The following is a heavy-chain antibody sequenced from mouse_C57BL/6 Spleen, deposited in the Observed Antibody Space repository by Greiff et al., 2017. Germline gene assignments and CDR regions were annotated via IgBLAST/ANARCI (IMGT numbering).Heavy chain of an antibody. D-gene: IGHD2-14*01. CDR3: ARPMIGVRRESYYAMDY. CDR2: INPNYGPT. V-gene: IGHV1-39*01. J-gene: IGHJ4*01. CDR1: GYSFTDYN. Sequence: EVQRVESGPELVKPGASVKISCKASGYSFTDYNMNWVKQSNGQSLEWIGVINPNYGPTSYNQQFKGTATLTVDHSSRTAYMKLNSLTSEDSAVYYGARPMIGVRRESYYAMDYWGQGTSVTVSS.